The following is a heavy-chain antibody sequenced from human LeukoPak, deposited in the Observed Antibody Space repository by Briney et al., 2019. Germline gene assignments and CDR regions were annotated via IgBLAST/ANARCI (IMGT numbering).Heavy chain of an antibody. Sequence: GGSLRLSCAASGFTFSSSWMNWVRQAPGKGLEWVANIKPDGSEKYYVDSVKGRFTISRDNAKNSLYLQMNSLRAEDTAVYYCARDRDSDCSGGSCYPGWFDYWGQGTLVTVSS. CDR3: ARDRDSDCSGGSCYPGWFDY. V-gene: IGHV3-7*01. J-gene: IGHJ4*02. CDR1: GFTFSSSW. CDR2: IKPDGSEK. D-gene: IGHD2-15*01.